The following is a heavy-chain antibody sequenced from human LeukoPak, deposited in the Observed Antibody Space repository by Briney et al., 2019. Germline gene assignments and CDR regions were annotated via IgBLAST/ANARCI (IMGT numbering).Heavy chain of an antibody. CDR2: ISYDGSNK. D-gene: IGHD5-12*01. Sequence: PGRSLRLSCAASGFTFSSYAMHWARQAPGKGLEWVAVISYDGSNKYYADSAKGRFTISRDNSKNTLYLQMNSLRAEDTAVYYCARDRVSGFLDYWGQGTLVTVSS. J-gene: IGHJ4*02. CDR1: GFTFSSYA. V-gene: IGHV3-30-3*01. CDR3: ARDRVSGFLDY.